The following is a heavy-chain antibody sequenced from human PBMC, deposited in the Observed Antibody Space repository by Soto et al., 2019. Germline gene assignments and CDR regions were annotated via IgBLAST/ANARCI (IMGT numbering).Heavy chain of an antibody. CDR3: ARGGLQHALDV. J-gene: IGHJ6*02. Sequence: EVQLVESGGGLVQPGGSLRLSCAASGFTFSNYWMYCVRQAPGKGLVWVSRVNNDGTDTTHADSVKGRFTISRDNAENTLYLQMNSLRAEDTAVYYCARGGLQHALDVWGQGSTVTVSS. D-gene: IGHD6-13*01. CDR1: GFTFSNYW. CDR2: VNNDGTDT. V-gene: IGHV3-74*03.